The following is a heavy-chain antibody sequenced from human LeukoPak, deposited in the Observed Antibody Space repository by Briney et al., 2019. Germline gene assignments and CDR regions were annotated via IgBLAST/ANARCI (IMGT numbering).Heavy chain of an antibody. D-gene: IGHD3-16*02. V-gene: IGHV3-30*03. Sequence: GRSLRLSCAASGFTFSSYGMHWVRQAPGKGLEWVAVISYDGSTKYYADSVKGRFTISRDNSKNTLYLQMNSLRAEDTAVYYCARDYSRHRYFDYWGQGTLVTVSS. CDR3: ARDYSRHRYFDY. CDR2: ISYDGSTK. CDR1: GFTFSSYG. J-gene: IGHJ4*02.